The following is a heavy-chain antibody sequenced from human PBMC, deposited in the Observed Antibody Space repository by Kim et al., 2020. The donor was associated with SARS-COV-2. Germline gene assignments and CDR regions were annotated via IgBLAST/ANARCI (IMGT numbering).Heavy chain of an antibody. Sequence: GGSLRLSCAASGFSVSHNNMAWVRQAPGKGLEWVSAIYSGGSTFHADSVGGRFTISRDNSRSTLYLQMNSLRADDTAVYYCAREGLSSGDGWGFDYWGQGALVTLSS. CDR2: IYSGGST. V-gene: IGHV3-53*01. CDR3: AREGLSSGDGWGFDY. CDR1: GFSVSHNN. J-gene: IGHJ4*02. D-gene: IGHD5-12*01.